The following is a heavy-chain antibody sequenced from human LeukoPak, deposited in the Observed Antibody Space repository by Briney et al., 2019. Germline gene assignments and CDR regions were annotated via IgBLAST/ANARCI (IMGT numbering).Heavy chain of an antibody. CDR2: IYTSGST. CDR3: ASHGSRDYCDY. D-gene: IGHD2-2*03. Sequence: SETLSHTCTDPGGSIRSYFSSWIRQPAGKGLEWIGRIYTSGSTNYNPSLKRRVTMSVDTSKKQFSLKLSSVTAADTAVYYCASHGSRDYCDYWGRGTLVTVSS. CDR1: GGSIRSYF. J-gene: IGHJ4*02. V-gene: IGHV4-4*07.